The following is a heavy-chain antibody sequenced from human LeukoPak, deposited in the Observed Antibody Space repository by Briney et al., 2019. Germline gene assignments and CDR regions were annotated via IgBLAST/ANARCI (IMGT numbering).Heavy chain of an antibody. V-gene: IGHV4-4*07. Sequence: SGTLSLTCTVSGGSISSYHWSWIRQPAGKGLEWIGRIYTSGSTNYNPSLKSRVTISVDKSKNQFSLKLSSVTAADTAVYYCARDPGSSYFDYWGQGTLVTVSS. CDR2: IYTSGST. CDR3: ARDPGSSYFDY. CDR1: GGSISSYH. D-gene: IGHD1-26*01. J-gene: IGHJ4*02.